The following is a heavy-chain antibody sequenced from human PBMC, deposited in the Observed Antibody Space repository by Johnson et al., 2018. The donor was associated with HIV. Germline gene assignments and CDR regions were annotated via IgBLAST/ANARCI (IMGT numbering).Heavy chain of an antibody. J-gene: IGHJ3*02. V-gene: IGHV3-9*01. D-gene: IGHD2-21*01. CDR2: ISWNSGSI. CDR1: GFTFDDYA. CDR3: AKEVAYCGGDCYSGAFDI. Sequence: VYLVESGGGVVRPGGSLRLSCAASGFTFDDYAMHWVRQAPGKGLEWVSGISWNSGSIGYADSVKGRFTISRDNAKNSLYLQMNSLRAEDTALYYCAKEVAYCGGDCYSGAFDIWGQGTMVTVSS.